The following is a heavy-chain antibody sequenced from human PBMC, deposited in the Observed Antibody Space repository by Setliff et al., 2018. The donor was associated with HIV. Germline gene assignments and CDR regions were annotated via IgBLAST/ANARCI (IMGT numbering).Heavy chain of an antibody. CDR3: ARVGGVKGFDM. CDR1: GYTFTTFG. V-gene: IGHV1-18*01. J-gene: IGHJ3*02. CDR2: ISPSNGNT. D-gene: IGHD3-16*01. Sequence: ASVKVSCKASGYTFTTFGISWLRQAPGQEPEYMGCISPSNGNTDYPQKFQDRVAVTTETSTTTVYMELRSLRSDDTAVYYCARVGGVKGFDMWGQGTRVTVSS.